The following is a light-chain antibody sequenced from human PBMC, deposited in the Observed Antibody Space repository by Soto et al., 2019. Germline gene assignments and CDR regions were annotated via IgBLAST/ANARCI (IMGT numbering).Light chain of an antibody. V-gene: IGKV1-39*01. J-gene: IGKJ2*01. CDR1: ERVTNY. CDR3: QQSYSTPYT. CDR2: AAS. Sequence: DIQMTQSPSSLSASIGDSVTISCRASERVTNYLNWYQQRPGKAPKLLIYAASILQGGVPSTFSASGFGTEFTLTISSLQPDDFATYYCQQSYSTPYTFGQGTKIEI.